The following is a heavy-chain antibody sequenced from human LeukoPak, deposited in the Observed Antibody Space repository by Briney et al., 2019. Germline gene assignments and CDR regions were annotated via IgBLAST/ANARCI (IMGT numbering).Heavy chain of an antibody. J-gene: IGHJ5*02. CDR3: ARDIHSGFDQ. V-gene: IGHV3-74*01. Sequence: PGGSLRLSCAASGFTFSSYWIHWVRQAPGTGLVWVSRINSDASSTNYADSVKGRFTISRDNAKNTLYLQMNSLRAEDTAVYYCARDIHSGFDQWGQGTLVTVPS. D-gene: IGHD5-12*01. CDR2: INSDASST. CDR1: GFTFSSYW.